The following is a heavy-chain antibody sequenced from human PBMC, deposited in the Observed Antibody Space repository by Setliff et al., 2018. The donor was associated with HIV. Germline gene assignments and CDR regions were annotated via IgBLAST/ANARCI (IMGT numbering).Heavy chain of an antibody. Sequence: PGGSLRLSCAASGLTSIDYALNWVRQAPGKGLEWVSSISSSGTYIYYAESMRGRFTISRDSARNSLYPEMNSLRVEDTAVYYCARSRSTRDAFDIWGQGTKVTVSS. CDR3: ARSRSTRDAFDI. V-gene: IGHV3-21*01. CDR2: ISSSGTYI. J-gene: IGHJ3*02. CDR1: GLTSIDYA. D-gene: IGHD2-2*01.